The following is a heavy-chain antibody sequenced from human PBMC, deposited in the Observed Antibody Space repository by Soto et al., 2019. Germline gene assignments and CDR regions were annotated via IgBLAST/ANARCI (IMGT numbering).Heavy chain of an antibody. CDR3: ASARRSYCSGGSCYGLFDY. Sequence: PGESLKLSCKGSGYSFTSYWISWVRQMPGKGLEWMGRIDPSVSYTNYSPSFQGHVTISADKSISTAYLQWSSLKASDTAMYYCASARRSYCSGGSCYGLFDYWGQGTLVTVSS. J-gene: IGHJ4*02. CDR1: GYSFTSYW. D-gene: IGHD2-15*01. V-gene: IGHV5-10-1*01. CDR2: IDPSVSYT.